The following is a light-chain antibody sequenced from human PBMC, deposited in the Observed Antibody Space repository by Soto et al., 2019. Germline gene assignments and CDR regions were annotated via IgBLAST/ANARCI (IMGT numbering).Light chain of an antibody. CDR2: EVS. V-gene: IGLV2-14*01. Sequence: QSVLTQPASVSGSPGQSITISCTGTSGDVGNYKYVSWYQQHPGKAPKLMIYEVSNRPSGVSNRFSGSKSGNTASLTISGLQAEDEADYYCSSYTISTTWVFGGGTQLTVL. J-gene: IGLJ2*01. CDR1: SGDVGNYKY. CDR3: SSYTISTTWV.